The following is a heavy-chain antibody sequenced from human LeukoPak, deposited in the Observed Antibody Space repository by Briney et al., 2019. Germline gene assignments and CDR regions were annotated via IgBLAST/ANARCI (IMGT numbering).Heavy chain of an antibody. J-gene: IGHJ4*02. Sequence: GGSLRLSCAASGFTFSSYSMNWVRQAPGKGLEWVSYISSSSSTIYYADSVKGRFTISRDNAKNSLYLQMNSLRAEDTAVYYCARDGGDSSGYWFDYWGPGTLVTVSS. CDR3: ARDGGDSSGYWFDY. CDR2: ISSSSSTI. CDR1: GFTFSSYS. D-gene: IGHD3-22*01. V-gene: IGHV3-48*01.